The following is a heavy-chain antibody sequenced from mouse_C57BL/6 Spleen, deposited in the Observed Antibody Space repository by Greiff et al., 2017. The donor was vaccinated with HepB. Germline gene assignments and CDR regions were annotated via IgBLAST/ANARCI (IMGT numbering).Heavy chain of an antibody. J-gene: IGHJ4*01. V-gene: IGHV7-3*01. CDR1: GFTFTDYY. D-gene: IGHD3-1*01. CDR2: IRNKANGYTT. Sequence: EVKVVESGGGLVQPGGSLSLSCAASGFTFTDYYMSWVRQPPGKALEWLGFIRNKANGYTTEYSASVKGRFTISRDNSQSILYLQMNALRAEDSATYYCARYKRADEYYAMDYWGQGTSVTVSS. CDR3: ARYKRADEYYAMDY.